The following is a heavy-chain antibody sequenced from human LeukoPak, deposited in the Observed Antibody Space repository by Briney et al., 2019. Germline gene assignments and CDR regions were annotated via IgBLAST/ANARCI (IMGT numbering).Heavy chain of an antibody. V-gene: IGHV4-39*01. J-gene: IGHJ6*02. CDR2: IYFDGST. Sequence: PSETLSLTCTIPGDSLGSSHYYWVWIRQRPGKGLEWVGSIYFDGSTYYNPALKSRVTIFSDTSKVQFSLKLSSVTATDTAVYYCARRSHCTGSSCPSVWGQGTTVTVSS. D-gene: IGHD2-15*01. CDR1: GDSLGSSHYY. CDR3: ARRSHCTGSSCPSV.